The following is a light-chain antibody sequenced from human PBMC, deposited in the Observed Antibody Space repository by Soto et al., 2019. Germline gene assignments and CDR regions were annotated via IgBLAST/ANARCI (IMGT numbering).Light chain of an antibody. J-gene: IGLJ3*02. Sequence: QSALTQPASVSGSPGQSITISCTGTSSDVGGYNYVSWYQQHPGKAPKLMIYEVSNRPSGVSNRFSGSKSGNTASLTISGLQAEDEADYYCAAWDDSLSGFWVFGGGTKVTVL. V-gene: IGLV2-14*01. CDR2: EVS. CDR1: SSDVGGYNY. CDR3: AAWDDSLSGFWV.